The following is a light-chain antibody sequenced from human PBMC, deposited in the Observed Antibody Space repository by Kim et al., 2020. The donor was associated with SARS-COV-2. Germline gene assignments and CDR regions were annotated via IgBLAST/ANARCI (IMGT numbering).Light chain of an antibody. CDR2: QYS. V-gene: IGLV3-1*01. CDR3: QAWDSSTAV. J-gene: IGLJ3*02. Sequence: VSPGQTASITCSGDKLGDKYACWYQQKPGQSPVLVIYQYSKRPSGIPERFSGSNSGNTATLTISGTQAMDEADYYCQAWDSSTAVFGGGTQLTVL. CDR1: KLGDKY.